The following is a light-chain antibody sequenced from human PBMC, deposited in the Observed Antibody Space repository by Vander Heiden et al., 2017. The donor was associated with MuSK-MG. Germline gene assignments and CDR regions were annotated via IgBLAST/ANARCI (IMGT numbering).Light chain of an antibody. Sequence: QSALTQPRSVSGSPGQSVTISCTGTSSDVGGYNYGSWYQQHPGKSPKLMVYDVIKRLSGVPDRFSGSKSGNTASLTISGLQAEDEADYSCFSYAGSYTLYVFGTGTKVTVL. CDR2: DVI. J-gene: IGLJ1*01. CDR1: SSDVGGYNY. CDR3: FSYAGSYTLYV. V-gene: IGLV2-11*01.